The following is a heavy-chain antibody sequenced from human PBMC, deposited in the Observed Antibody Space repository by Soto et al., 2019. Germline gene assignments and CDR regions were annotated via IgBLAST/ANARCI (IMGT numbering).Heavy chain of an antibody. V-gene: IGHV3-23*01. J-gene: IGHJ4*02. D-gene: IGHD2-8*02. Sequence: LRLSCAASGFTFSSYAMSWVRQAPGKGLEWVSAISGSGGSTYYADSVKGRFTISRDNSKNTLYLQMNSLRAEDTAVYYCAKVPRRVVYAMVDSDYWGQGTLVTVSS. CDR1: GFTFSSYA. CDR3: AKVPRRVVYAMVDSDY. CDR2: ISGSGGST.